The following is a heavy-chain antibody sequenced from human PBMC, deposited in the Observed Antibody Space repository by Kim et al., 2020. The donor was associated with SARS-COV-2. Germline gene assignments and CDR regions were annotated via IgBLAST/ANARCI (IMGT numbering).Heavy chain of an antibody. Sequence: GGSLRLSCVASGFTFSNAWMSWVRQAPGKGLEWVGRIKSKTDGGTTDYAAPVKGRFTISRDDSKNTLYLQMNSLKTEDTAVYYCTTHSLRYFDWFKNAFDIWGQGTMVTVSS. D-gene: IGHD3-9*01. CDR3: TTHSLRYFDWFKNAFDI. J-gene: IGHJ3*02. V-gene: IGHV3-15*01. CDR1: GFTFSNAW. CDR2: IKSKTDGGTT.